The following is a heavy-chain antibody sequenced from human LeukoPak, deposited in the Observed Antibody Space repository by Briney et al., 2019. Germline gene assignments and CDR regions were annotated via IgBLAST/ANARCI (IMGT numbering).Heavy chain of an antibody. Sequence: PSETLSLTCTVSGGSISSYYWSWIRQPRGKGLEWIGYIYYSGSTNYNPSLKSRVTISVDTSKNQFSLKLSSVTAADTAVYYCARDRNGSYRGGAFDIWGQGTMVTVSS. CDR2: IYYSGST. D-gene: IGHD1-26*01. CDR1: GGSISSYY. CDR3: ARDRNGSYRGGAFDI. V-gene: IGHV4-59*01. J-gene: IGHJ3*02.